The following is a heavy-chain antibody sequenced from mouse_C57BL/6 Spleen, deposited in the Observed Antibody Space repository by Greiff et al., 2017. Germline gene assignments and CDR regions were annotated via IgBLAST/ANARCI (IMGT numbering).Heavy chain of an antibody. CDR2: IYPGDGAT. V-gene: IGHV1-80*01. CDR3: ARKDYGSSPLAMDY. J-gene: IGHJ4*01. Sequence: QVQLQQSGAELVKPGASVKISCKASGYAFSSYWMNWVKQRPGKGLEWIGQIYPGDGATNYNGKFKGKATLTADKSSSTAYMQLSILTSEDSAVECCARKDYGSSPLAMDYWGQGTSVTGSS. D-gene: IGHD1-1*01. CDR1: GYAFSSYW.